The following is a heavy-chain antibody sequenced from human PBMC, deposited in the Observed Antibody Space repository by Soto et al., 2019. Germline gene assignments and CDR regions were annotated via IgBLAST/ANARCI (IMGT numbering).Heavy chain of an antibody. CDR2: ISGSGGST. D-gene: IGHD6-19*01. Sequence: GGSLRLSCAASGFTFRSYAMSWVRQAPGKGLEWVSGISGSGGSTYYADSVKGRFTISRDNSKNTLYLQMNSLRAEDTAVYYCAKAPRGWYPGWFDFWGQGTLVTVSS. CDR1: GFTFRSYA. V-gene: IGHV3-23*01. CDR3: AKAPRGWYPGWFDF. J-gene: IGHJ4*02.